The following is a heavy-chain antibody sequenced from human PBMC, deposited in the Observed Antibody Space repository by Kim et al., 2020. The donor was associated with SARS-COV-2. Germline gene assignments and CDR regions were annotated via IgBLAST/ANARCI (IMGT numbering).Heavy chain of an antibody. CDR2: IYYSGST. V-gene: IGHV4-30-4*01. CDR3: ARVNVDTAMEFDY. J-gene: IGHJ4*02. Sequence: SETLSLTCTVSGGSISSGDYYWSWIRQPPGKGLEWIGYIYYSGSTYYNPSLKSRVTISVDTSKNQFSLKLSSVTAADTAVYYCARVNVDTAMEFDYWGQGTLAT. CDR1: GGSISSGDYY. D-gene: IGHD5-18*01.